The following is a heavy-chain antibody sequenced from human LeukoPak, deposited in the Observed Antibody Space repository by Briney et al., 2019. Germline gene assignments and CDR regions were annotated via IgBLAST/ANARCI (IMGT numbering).Heavy chain of an antibody. Sequence: ASVKVSCKASGYTFTSYDINWVRQATGQGLEWMGWMNPSSGNTGYAQKFQGRVTMTRNTSISTAYMELSSLRSEDTAVYYCARGTLSSSWYNGYNWFDPWGQGTLVTVSS. D-gene: IGHD6-13*01. V-gene: IGHV1-8*01. CDR2: MNPSSGNT. CDR3: ARGTLSSSWYNGYNWFDP. CDR1: GYTFTSYD. J-gene: IGHJ5*02.